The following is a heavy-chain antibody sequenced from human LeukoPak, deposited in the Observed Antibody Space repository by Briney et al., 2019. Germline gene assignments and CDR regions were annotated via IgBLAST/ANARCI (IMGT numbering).Heavy chain of an antibody. CDR3: ARQRDFQYYFDY. Sequence: PSETLSLTCTVSGGSISSSIFYWGWIRQPPGKGLEWIANIYYSGSTYYSPSLKIRVTISVDASKNQFSLKLTSVTAADTAVYYCARQRDFQYYFDYWGQGTLVTVSS. CDR1: GGSISSSIFY. D-gene: IGHD3-3*01. J-gene: IGHJ4*02. CDR2: IYYSGST. V-gene: IGHV4-39*01.